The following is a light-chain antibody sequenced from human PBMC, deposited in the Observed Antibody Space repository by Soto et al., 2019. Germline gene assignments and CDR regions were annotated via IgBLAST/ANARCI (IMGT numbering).Light chain of an antibody. V-gene: IGLV2-14*03. J-gene: IGLJ3*02. CDR3: SSYTRSSTVV. CDR2: DVS. Sequence: QPASVSGSPGQSITISCTGSNNDVGAYNYVSWYQQHPGKAPKTMIYDVSNRPSGVSNRFSGSKSGNTASLTISGLQAEDEADYYCSSYTRSSTVVFGGGTKLTVL. CDR1: NNDVGAYNY.